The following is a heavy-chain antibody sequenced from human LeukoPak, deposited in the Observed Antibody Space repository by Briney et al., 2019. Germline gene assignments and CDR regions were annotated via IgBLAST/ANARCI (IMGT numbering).Heavy chain of an antibody. CDR1: GFTFSSYA. D-gene: IGHD4-17*01. CDR2: ISGSGGST. CDR3: AKDLFSPLTTVTTPGYFDY. J-gene: IGHJ4*02. Sequence: GGSLRLSCAASGFTFSSYAMSWVRQAPGKGLEWVSAISGSGGSTYYADSVKGRFTISRDNSKNTPYLQMNSLRAEDTAVYYCAKDLFSPLTTVTTPGYFDYWGQGTLVTISS. V-gene: IGHV3-23*01.